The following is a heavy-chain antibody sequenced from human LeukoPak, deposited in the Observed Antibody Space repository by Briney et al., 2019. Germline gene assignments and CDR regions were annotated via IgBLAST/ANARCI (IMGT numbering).Heavy chain of an antibody. V-gene: IGHV3-20*04. CDR1: GFTFSSYG. J-gene: IGHJ4*02. D-gene: IGHD2-15*01. Sequence: GGSLRLSCAASGFTFSSYGMNWVRQAPGKGLEWVSIVNWNGGSTGYADSVKGRFTISRDNAKNSLYLQMNSLRAEDTALYYCVREEGFCSGGSCYAYWGQGTLVTVSS. CDR3: VREEGFCSGGSCYAY. CDR2: VNWNGGST.